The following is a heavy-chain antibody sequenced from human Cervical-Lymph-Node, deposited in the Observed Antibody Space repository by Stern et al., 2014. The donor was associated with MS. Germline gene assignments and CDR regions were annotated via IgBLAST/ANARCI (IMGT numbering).Heavy chain of an antibody. CDR1: GFTFSNAW. J-gene: IGHJ4*02. CDR3: TIRRITIFGVVVDY. CDR2: IKSKTDGGTT. Sequence: EVQLVESGGGLVKPGGSLRLSCAASGFTFSNAWMSWVRQAPGKGLEWVGRIKSKTDGGTTDYAAPVKGRFTISRDDSKNTLYLQMNSLKTEDTAVYYCTIRRITIFGVVVDYWGQGTLVTVSS. D-gene: IGHD3-3*01. V-gene: IGHV3-15*01.